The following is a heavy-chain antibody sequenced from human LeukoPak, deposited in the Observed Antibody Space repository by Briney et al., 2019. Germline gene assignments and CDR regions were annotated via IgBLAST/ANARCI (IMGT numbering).Heavy chain of an antibody. Sequence: GGSLRLSCAASGFTFSSYAMSWVRQAPGKGLEWVSAISGSGGSTYYADSVKGRFTISRDNSKNTLYLQMNSLRAEDTAVYYCANDLLLQLLVRDDFLGQGTLVTVSS. CDR1: GFTFSSYA. CDR2: ISGSGGST. CDR3: ANDLLLQLLVRDDF. D-gene: IGHD6-19*01. V-gene: IGHV3-23*01. J-gene: IGHJ4*02.